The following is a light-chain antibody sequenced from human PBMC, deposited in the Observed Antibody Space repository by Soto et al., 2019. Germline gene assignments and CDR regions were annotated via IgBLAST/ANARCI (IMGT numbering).Light chain of an antibody. Sequence: IVLTQSPGTLSFSAGERGTLSCGAGQSVSSYLAWYQQKPGQAPRLLIYDASNRATGIPARFSGSGSGTDFTLTISSLEPEDFAVYYCQQRSNWRITFGQGTRLENK. V-gene: IGKV3-11*01. J-gene: IGKJ5*01. CDR3: QQRSNWRIT. CDR2: DAS. CDR1: QSVSSY.